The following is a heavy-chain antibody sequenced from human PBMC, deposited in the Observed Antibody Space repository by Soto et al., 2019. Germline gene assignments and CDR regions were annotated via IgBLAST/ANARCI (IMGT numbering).Heavy chain of an antibody. D-gene: IGHD7-27*01. CDR3: AGAPNWDYFDF. V-gene: IGHV4-59*01. J-gene: IGHJ4*02. CDR1: SGSISTYY. CDR2: IYYTGST. Sequence: SETLSLTCTVSSGSISTYYWSWIRQPPGKGLEWIGYIYYTGSTNYNPSLKTRVAISMDTSKNQFSLNLSSVTAADTAVYSCAGAPNWDYFDFWGLGTLVTLSS.